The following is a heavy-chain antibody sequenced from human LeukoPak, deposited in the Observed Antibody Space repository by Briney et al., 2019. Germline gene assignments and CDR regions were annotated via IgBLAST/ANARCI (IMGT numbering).Heavy chain of an antibody. CDR1: GGTFNNYA. CDR2: IIPLFRTA. CDR3: ARIMEYCSSTSCYYGMDV. D-gene: IGHD2-2*01. Sequence: SVKVSCKTSGGTFNNYAINWVRQAPGQGLEWMGGIIPLFRTANYAQNFQGRVTITADESTRTAYMELSSLRSEDTAVYYCARIMEYCSSTSCYYGMDVWGQGTTVTVSS. J-gene: IGHJ6*02. V-gene: IGHV1-69*13.